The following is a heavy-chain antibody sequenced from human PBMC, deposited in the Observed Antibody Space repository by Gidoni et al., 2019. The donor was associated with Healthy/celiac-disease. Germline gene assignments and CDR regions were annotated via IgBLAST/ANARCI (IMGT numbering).Heavy chain of an antibody. J-gene: IGHJ3*02. Sequence: QVQLQQSGPGLVKPSQPLSLTCSISGDSVSSNSAAWHWIRQSPSRGLEWLGMTFSRSKWYNDYAVSVKSRVTINPDTSKNQFSLQLNSVTPEDTAVYYCARYWSGSYDGVEAFDIWGQGTMVTVSS. D-gene: IGHD3-16*01. CDR3: ARYWSGSYDGVEAFDI. CDR2: TFSRSKWYN. V-gene: IGHV6-1*01. CDR1: GDSVSSNSAA.